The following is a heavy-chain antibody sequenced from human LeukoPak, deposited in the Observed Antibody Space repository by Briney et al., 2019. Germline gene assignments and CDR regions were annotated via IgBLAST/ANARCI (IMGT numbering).Heavy chain of an antibody. Sequence: SETLSLTCTISGGFISSYYWSWIRQPAGKGLEWIGRIYMSGGNNYNPSLKSRVTMSVDTSKNQFSLNLGSVTAADTAVYYCARDGTSGPFELWGQGTMVTVSS. CDR1: GGFISSYY. V-gene: IGHV4-4*07. CDR3: ARDGTSGPFEL. J-gene: IGHJ4*02. D-gene: IGHD2-8*02. CDR2: IYMSGGN.